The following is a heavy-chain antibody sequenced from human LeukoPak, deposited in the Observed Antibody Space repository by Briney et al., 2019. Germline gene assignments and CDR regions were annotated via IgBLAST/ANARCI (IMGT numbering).Heavy chain of an antibody. J-gene: IGHJ4*02. D-gene: IGHD3-16*02. CDR1: GFTFSSYW. CDR2: IKQDGSEK. Sequence: PGGSLRLSCAASGFTFSSYWMSWVRQAPGKGLEWVANIKQDGSEKYYVDSVKGRFTISRDNAKNSLYLRMNSLRAEDTAVYYCARWTPDYDYVWGSYRYTFDYWGQGTLVTVSS. CDR3: ARWTPDYDYVWGSYRYTFDY. V-gene: IGHV3-7*01.